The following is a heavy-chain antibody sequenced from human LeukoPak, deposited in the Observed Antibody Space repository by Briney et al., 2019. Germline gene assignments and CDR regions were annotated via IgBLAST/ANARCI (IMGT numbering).Heavy chain of an antibody. V-gene: IGHV4-39*01. CDR3: ASLYSGSRPPDY. D-gene: IGHD1-26*01. CDR1: GLPIRSSSYL. J-gene: IGHJ4*02. CDR2: ISYSESQ. Sequence: SEPLSLTCTLSGLPIRSSSYLGGWLRHPPGRGLVWFGSISYSESQHYNPSLKSRITISVDAPKNQFSQKLSSVTAADAAVYSCASLYSGSRPPDYWGQGTLVTVSS.